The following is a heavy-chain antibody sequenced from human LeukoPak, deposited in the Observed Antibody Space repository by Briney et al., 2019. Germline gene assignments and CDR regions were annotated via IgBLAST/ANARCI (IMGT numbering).Heavy chain of an antibody. J-gene: IGHJ5*02. CDR3: ARKVLGTPNWFDP. D-gene: IGHD4/OR15-4a*01. Sequence: SVKVSCKASGYTFTSYYMHWVRQAPGQGLEWMGGIIPIFGTANYAQKFQGRVTITADESTSTAYMDLSSLRSEDTAVYYCARKVLGTPNWFDPWGQGTLVTVSS. CDR2: IIPIFGTA. CDR1: GYTFTSYY. V-gene: IGHV1-69*13.